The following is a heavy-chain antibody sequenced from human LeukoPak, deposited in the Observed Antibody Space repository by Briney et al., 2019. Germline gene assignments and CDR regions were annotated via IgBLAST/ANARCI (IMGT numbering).Heavy chain of an antibody. CDR3: ARATGYYDSSGYYYEFFDY. D-gene: IGHD3-22*01. CDR2: ISSSGSTI. Sequence: GGSLRLSCAASGFTFSSYEMNWVRQAPGKWLEWVSYISSSGSTIYYADSVKGRFTISRDNAKNSLYLQMNSLRAEDTAVYYCARATGYYDSSGYYYEFFDYWGQGTLVTVSS. CDR1: GFTFSSYE. V-gene: IGHV3-48*03. J-gene: IGHJ4*02.